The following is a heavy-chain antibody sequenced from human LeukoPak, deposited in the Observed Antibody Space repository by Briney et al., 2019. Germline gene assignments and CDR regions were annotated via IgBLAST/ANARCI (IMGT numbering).Heavy chain of an antibody. CDR3: AKARGSGSYSGIDY. J-gene: IGHJ4*02. Sequence: GGSLRLSCAASGFTFDDYAMHWVRQAPGKGLEWVSGISWNSGSIGYADSVKGRFTISRDNAKNSLYLQMNSLRAEDMALYYCAKARGSGSYSGIDYWGQGTLVTVSS. CDR2: ISWNSGSI. V-gene: IGHV3-9*03. D-gene: IGHD3-10*01. CDR1: GFTFDDYA.